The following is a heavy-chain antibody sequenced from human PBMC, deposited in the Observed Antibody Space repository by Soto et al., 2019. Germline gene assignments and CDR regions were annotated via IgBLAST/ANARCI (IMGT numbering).Heavy chain of an antibody. J-gene: IGHJ5*02. CDR1: GGSISSYY. V-gene: IGHV4-59*08. D-gene: IGHD3-22*01. Sequence: PSETLSLTCTVSGGSISSYYWSWIRQPPGKGLEWIGYIYYTGTTRYNPSLKSRVTTSVDTSKNQFSLKLSSVTAADPAVYYCARLGGYYQALDTWGQGTLVTVSS. CDR3: ARLGGYYQALDT. CDR2: IYYTGTT.